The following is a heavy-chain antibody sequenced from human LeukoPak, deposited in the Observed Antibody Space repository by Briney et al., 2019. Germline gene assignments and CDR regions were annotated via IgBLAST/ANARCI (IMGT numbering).Heavy chain of an antibody. J-gene: IGHJ6*03. CDR3: AKGYGSGSGLAHPGAXYXMXX. CDR1: GFTFSSYA. Sequence: GGSLRLSCAASGFTFSSYAMSWVRQAPGKGLEWVSAISGSGGSTYYADSVNGRFTISRDNSKNTLYLKMNSLRTEDTAVYYCAKGYGSGSGLAHPGAXYXMXXXGXGXTVT. D-gene: IGHD3-10*01. CDR2: ISGSGGST. V-gene: IGHV3-23*01.